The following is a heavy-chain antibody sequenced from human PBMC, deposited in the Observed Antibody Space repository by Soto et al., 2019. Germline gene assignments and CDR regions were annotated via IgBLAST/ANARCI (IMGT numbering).Heavy chain of an antibody. Sequence: GGSLRLPCTASGFTFSSYEMNWVRQAPGKGLEWVSYISSGGITIYYADSVKGRFTISRDNAENSLYLQVISLRAEDTAVYYCARGGTSMIVAKNFDYWGQGTLVTVSS. J-gene: IGHJ4*02. CDR3: ARGGTSMIVAKNFDY. CDR2: ISSGGITI. CDR1: GFTFSSYE. V-gene: IGHV3-48*03. D-gene: IGHD3-22*01.